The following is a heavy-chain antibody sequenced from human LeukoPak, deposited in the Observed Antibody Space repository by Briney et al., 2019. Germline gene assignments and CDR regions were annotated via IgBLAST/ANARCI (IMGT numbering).Heavy chain of an antibody. V-gene: IGHV3-9*01. CDR2: ISWNSGSI. J-gene: IGHJ4*02. D-gene: IGHD6-13*01. CDR3: AKDISSISWHYFDY. Sequence: GGSLRLSCAASGFTFDDYAMHWVRQAPGKGLEWVSGISWNSGSIDYADSVKGRFTISRDNAKNSLYLQMNSLRAEDTALYYCAKDISSISWHYFDYWGQGTLVTVSS. CDR1: GFTFDDYA.